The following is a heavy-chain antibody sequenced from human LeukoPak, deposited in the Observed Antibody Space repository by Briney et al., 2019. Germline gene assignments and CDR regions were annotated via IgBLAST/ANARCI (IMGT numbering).Heavy chain of an antibody. V-gene: IGHV4-30-2*01. CDR2: IYHTGGP. CDR3: GRIIPGGSHALDY. D-gene: IGHD3-16*01. J-gene: IGHJ4*02. CDR1: GASISSGGFY. Sequence: PSQTLSLTCTVSGASISSGGFYWSWIRQPPGKGLERIGYIYHTGGPYPNPSLKSRVTISIDKSKNQFSLRLNSVTAADTAVYYCGRIIPGGSHALDYWGQGTLVTVSS.